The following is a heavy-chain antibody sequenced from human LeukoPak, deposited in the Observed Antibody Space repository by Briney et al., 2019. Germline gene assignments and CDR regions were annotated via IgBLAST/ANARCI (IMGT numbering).Heavy chain of an antibody. CDR3: ARRVRRYCSGGSCYFWDY. Sequence: SETLSLTCTVSGGSISSYYWSWIRQPPGKGLEWIGSIYYSGSTYYNPSLKSRVTISVDTSKNQFSLKLSSVTAADTAVYYCARRVRRYCSGGSCYFWDYWGQGTLVTVSS. J-gene: IGHJ4*02. V-gene: IGHV4-39*07. D-gene: IGHD2-15*01. CDR2: IYYSGST. CDR1: GGSISSYY.